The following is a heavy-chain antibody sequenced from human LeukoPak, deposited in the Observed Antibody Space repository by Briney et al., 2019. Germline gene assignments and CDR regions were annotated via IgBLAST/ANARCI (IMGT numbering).Heavy chain of an antibody. J-gene: IGHJ3*01. D-gene: IGHD6-13*01. Sequence: SETLSLTCAVSDDSMRSDSYYWSWIRQPPGKGLEWIGEISHSGSTNYNPSLKSRVTISVDTSKNQFSLKLSSVTAADTAVYYCARDTIAPNDAFDVWGQGTMVTVSS. V-gene: IGHV4-34*01. CDR2: ISHSGST. CDR3: ARDTIAPNDAFDV. CDR1: DDSMRSDSYY.